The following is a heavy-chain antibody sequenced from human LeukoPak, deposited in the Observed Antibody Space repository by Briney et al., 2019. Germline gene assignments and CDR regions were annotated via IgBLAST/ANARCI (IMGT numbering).Heavy chain of an antibody. Sequence: ASETLSLTCSVSGFSISSGYYWGWIRQPPGKGLEWIASAYHSGSSYSNPSLKSRVTIALDTSQNHLSLNLTSVTAEDTAVYYCVREGRGGSYFHSWGQGTLVTVSS. CDR1: GFSISSGYY. D-gene: IGHD1-26*01. CDR2: AYHSGSS. V-gene: IGHV4-38-2*02. CDR3: VREGRGGSYFHS. J-gene: IGHJ4*02.